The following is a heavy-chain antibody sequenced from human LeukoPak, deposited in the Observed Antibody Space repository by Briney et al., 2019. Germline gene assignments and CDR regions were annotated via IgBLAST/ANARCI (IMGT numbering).Heavy chain of an antibody. V-gene: IGHV4-59*01. J-gene: IGHJ4*02. D-gene: IGHD1-1*01. Sequence: SETLSLTCSVSGGSITTFFWNWIRQPPGKGLEWIGYIYYSGSTNYNPSLKSRVTISVDTSKNQFSLKLSSVTAADTAVYYCAREGTTGTTGIDYWGQGALVTVSS. CDR3: AREGTTGTTGIDY. CDR1: GGSITTFF. CDR2: IYYSGST.